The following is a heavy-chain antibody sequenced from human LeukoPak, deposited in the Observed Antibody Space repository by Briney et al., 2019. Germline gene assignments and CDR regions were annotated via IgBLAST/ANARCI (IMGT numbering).Heavy chain of an antibody. CDR1: GGTFSSYT. CDR3: ARFRSGDDSSGP. V-gene: IGHV1-69*02. D-gene: IGHD3-22*01. J-gene: IGHJ5*02. Sequence: SVKVSCKASGGTFSSYTISWVRQAPGQGLEWMGRIIPILGIANYAQKFQGRVTITADKSTSTAYMELSSLRSEDTAVYYCARFRSGDDSSGPWGQGTLVTVSS. CDR2: IIPILGIA.